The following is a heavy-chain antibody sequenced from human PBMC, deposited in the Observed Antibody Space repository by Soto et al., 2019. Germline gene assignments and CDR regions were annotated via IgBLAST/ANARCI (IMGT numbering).Heavy chain of an antibody. J-gene: IGHJ2*01. D-gene: IGHD3-22*01. Sequence: QVPLVESGGGVVQPGRSLRLSCAASGFTFSSYGMHWVRQAPGKGLEWVAVIWYDGSNKYYADSVKGRFTISRDNSKNTLYLQMNSLRAEDTAVYYCAREPMIVAEGYFDLWGRGTLVTVSS. CDR3: AREPMIVAEGYFDL. CDR2: IWYDGSNK. CDR1: GFTFSSYG. V-gene: IGHV3-33*01.